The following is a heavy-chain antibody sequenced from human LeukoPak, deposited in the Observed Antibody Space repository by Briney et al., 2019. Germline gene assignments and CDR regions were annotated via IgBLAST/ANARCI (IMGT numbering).Heavy chain of an antibody. Sequence: SVKVSCKASGGTFSSYAISWARQAPGQGLEWMGGIIPIFGTANYAQKFQGRVTITTDESTSTAYVELSSLRSEDTAVYYCARGVGTLTYYYDSSGYQPGWFDPWGQGTLVTVSS. CDR2: IIPIFGTA. CDR1: GGTFSSYA. D-gene: IGHD3-22*01. J-gene: IGHJ5*02. V-gene: IGHV1-69*05. CDR3: ARGVGTLTYYYDSSGYQPGWFDP.